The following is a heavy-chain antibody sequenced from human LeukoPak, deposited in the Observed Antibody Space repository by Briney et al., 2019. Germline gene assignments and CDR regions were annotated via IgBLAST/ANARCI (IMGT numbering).Heavy chain of an antibody. Sequence: PGGSLRLSCAASGFTFSSYAMSWVRQAPGKGLEWVSAISGSGGSTYYADSVKGRFTISRDNSKNTLYLQMNSLRAEDTAVYYCARDPSSYSSSWYPLWGQGTLVTVSS. CDR1: GFTFSSYA. V-gene: IGHV3-23*01. J-gene: IGHJ4*02. CDR2: ISGSGGST. D-gene: IGHD6-13*01. CDR3: ARDPSSYSSSWYPL.